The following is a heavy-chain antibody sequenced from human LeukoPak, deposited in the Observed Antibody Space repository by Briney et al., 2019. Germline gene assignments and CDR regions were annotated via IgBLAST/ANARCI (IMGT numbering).Heavy chain of an antibody. J-gene: IGHJ4*02. V-gene: IGHV4-59*01. CDR3: ARSGGDRVEMPTIIDY. D-gene: IGHD5-24*01. Sequence: SEALSLTCTVSGGSSSSYYWSWIRQPPGKGLEWIGYIYYSGSTNYNPSLKSRVTILVDTSKNQFSLRLSSVTAADTAVYYCARSGGDRVEMPTIIDYWGQGTLVTVSS. CDR2: IYYSGST. CDR1: GGSSSSYY.